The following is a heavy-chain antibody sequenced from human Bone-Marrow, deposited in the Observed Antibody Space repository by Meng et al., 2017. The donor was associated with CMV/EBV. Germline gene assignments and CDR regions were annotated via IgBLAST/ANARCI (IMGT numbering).Heavy chain of an antibody. CDR3: ARGATGYSSLNWLDP. Sequence: ASVKVSCKASGYTFTGYYMHWVRQAPGQGLEWMGWINPNSGGTNYAQKFQGRVTMTRDTSISTAYMELSRLRSDDTAVYYCARGATGYSSLNWLDPWGQGTLVTVSS. J-gene: IGHJ5*02. V-gene: IGHV1-2*02. CDR1: GYTFTGYY. D-gene: IGHD6-13*01. CDR2: INPNSGGT.